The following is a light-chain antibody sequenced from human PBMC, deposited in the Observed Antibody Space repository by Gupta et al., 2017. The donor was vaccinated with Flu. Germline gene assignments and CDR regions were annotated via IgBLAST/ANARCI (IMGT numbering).Light chain of an antibody. CDR2: SAS. Sequence: GTLSLSPGERATLSCRSSQSISSDYLAWYQQKPGQAPRLLIYSASTRATGIPDRFSGSGSGTXFTLTIXGPEPEDLAVYFCQHSGTSVYSFGXGTKLEI. V-gene: IGKV3-20*01. CDR1: QSISSDY. J-gene: IGKJ2*01. CDR3: QHSGTSVYS.